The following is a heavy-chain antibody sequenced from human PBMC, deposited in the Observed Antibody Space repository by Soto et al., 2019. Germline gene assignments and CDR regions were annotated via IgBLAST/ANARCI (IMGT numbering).Heavy chain of an antibody. CDR3: VRWYCSVGSCYACWPFDL. CDR1: GYTFSDYA. CDR2: ISASTRNT. Sequence: QVQLVQSGGEVKKPGASVKVSCQASGYTFSDYAISWVRQAPGQGLEWMGWISASTRNTDQAQNFQGRVIMTLDTSTNTAYMELRSLRSDDTDVYYCVRWYCSVGSCYACWPFDLWGRGTLVTVSS. J-gene: IGHJ2*01. V-gene: IGHV1-18*01. D-gene: IGHD2-15*01.